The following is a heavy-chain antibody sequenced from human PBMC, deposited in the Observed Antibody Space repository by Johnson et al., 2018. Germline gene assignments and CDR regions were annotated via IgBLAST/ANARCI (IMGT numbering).Heavy chain of an antibody. V-gene: IGHV3-21*06. D-gene: IGHD6-19*01. CDR3: ARDISGWYSKGDLQH. J-gene: IGHJ1*01. CDR2: ISRSGSSI. Sequence: VELVEAGGGLVKAGGSLRLSCAASGFTFSSYSMNWVRQAPGKGLEWVSSISRSGSSIYYADSLKGRFTISRDNAKNSLYLQMNSLRAEDTAVYYCARDISGWYSKGDLQHWGQGTLVTVSS. CDR1: GFTFSSYS.